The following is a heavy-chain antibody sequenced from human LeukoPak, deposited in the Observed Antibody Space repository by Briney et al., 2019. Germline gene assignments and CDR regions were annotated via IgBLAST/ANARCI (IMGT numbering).Heavy chain of an antibody. Sequence: GASVKVSCKVSGYTLTELSMHWARQAPGKGLEWMGGFDPEDGETIYAQKFQGRVTMTEDTSTDTAYMELSSLRSEDTAVYYCATPPRGPGYYYYMDVWGKGTTVTVSS. V-gene: IGHV1-24*01. D-gene: IGHD1-14*01. CDR2: FDPEDGET. CDR3: ATPPRGPGYYYYMDV. CDR1: GYTLTELS. J-gene: IGHJ6*03.